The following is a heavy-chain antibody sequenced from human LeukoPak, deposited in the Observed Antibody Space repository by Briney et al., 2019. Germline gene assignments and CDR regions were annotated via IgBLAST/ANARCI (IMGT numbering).Heavy chain of an antibody. Sequence: PGGSLRLSCTASGFTFGDYAMTWVRQAPGKGLEWVGFIRSKVYGGTPEYAASVKGRFTISRDDSKGIAYLQMNSLKTEDTAMHYCTRDQTPYYWGQGTLVTVSS. V-gene: IGHV3-49*04. CDR3: TRDQTPYY. J-gene: IGHJ4*02. CDR2: IRSKVYGGTP. CDR1: GFTFGDYA.